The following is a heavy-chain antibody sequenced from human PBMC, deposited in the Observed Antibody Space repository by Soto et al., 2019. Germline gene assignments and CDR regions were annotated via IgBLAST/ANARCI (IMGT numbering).Heavy chain of an antibody. Sequence: DVQLLDSGGGLVQPGGSLRLSCGASGFTFSNYAMTWVRQGPGKGLEWVSGISGSGGRSYYADSVKGRFTISRDNSKSTLYLQMNSLRAEDTAVYYCAKAYFVWSSEQPYYFDYWGQGTLVTVSS. CDR2: ISGSGGRS. J-gene: IGHJ4*02. CDR3: AKAYFVWSSEQPYYFDY. D-gene: IGHD3-16*01. V-gene: IGHV3-23*01. CDR1: GFTFSNYA.